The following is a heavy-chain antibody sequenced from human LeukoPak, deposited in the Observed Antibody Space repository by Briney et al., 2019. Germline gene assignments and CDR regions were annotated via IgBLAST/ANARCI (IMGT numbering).Heavy chain of an antibody. CDR2: IYYSGST. CDR1: GGSISSSSYY. J-gene: IGHJ4*02. CDR3: ARASGYSNRHCDY. V-gene: IGHV4-39*07. D-gene: IGHD6-13*01. Sequence: SETLSLNCTVSGGSISSSSYYWAWMCQPPGKELEWIGSIYYSGSTYYNPSLKSRVTISVDTSKNQFSLKLSSVTAADTAIYYCARASGYSNRHCDYWGQGTLVTVSS.